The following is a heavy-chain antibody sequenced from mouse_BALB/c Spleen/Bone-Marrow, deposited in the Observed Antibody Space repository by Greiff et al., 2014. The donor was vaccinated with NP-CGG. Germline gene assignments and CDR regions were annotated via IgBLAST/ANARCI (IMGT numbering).Heavy chain of an antibody. J-gene: IGHJ4*01. CDR2: ISNGGTYT. CDR1: GFTFSDFY. CDR3: ARSGERYGAMDY. D-gene: IGHD1-1*02. V-gene: IGHV5-4*02. Sequence: EVQLVESGGGLVKPGGSLKLSCAASGFTFSDFYMFWFRRTPEKRLEWVATISNGGTYTYYPDSVKGRFTISRDNAKNNLYLQMSSLKSEDTAMYYCARSGERYGAMDYWGQGTSVTVTS.